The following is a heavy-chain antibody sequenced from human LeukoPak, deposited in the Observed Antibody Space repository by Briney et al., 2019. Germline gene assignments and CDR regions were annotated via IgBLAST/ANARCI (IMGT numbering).Heavy chain of an antibody. J-gene: IGHJ3*02. D-gene: IGHD2-15*01. Sequence: SETLSLTCTVSGGSISSYYWSWIRQPPGKGLEWIGFIYYSGSTNYNPSLKSRVTISVDTSKNQFSLKLRSVTAADTAVYYCARDKEVAGYCSGGTCPGAFDIWGQGTMVTVSS. CDR2: IYYSGST. CDR1: GGSISSYY. V-gene: IGHV4-59*01. CDR3: ARDKEVAGYCSGGTCPGAFDI.